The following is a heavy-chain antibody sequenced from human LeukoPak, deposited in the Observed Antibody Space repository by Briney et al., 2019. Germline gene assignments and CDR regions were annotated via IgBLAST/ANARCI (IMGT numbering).Heavy chain of an antibody. CDR2: IKQDGSEK. D-gene: IGHD2-15*01. J-gene: IGHJ4*02. CDR3: AKAEDCSGGSCYVDY. V-gene: IGHV3-7*01. CDR1: GFTFSSYW. Sequence: GGSLRLSCAASGFTFSSYWMSWVRQTPGKGLEWVANIKQDGSEKYYVDSVKGRFTISRDNSKNTLYLQMNSLRAEDTAVYYCAKAEDCSGGSCYVDYWGQGTLVTVSS.